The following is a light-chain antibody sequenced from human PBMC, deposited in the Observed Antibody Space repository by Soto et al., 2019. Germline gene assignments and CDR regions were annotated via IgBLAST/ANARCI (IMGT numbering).Light chain of an antibody. Sequence: EIVLTQSQVALSLSPGERSTLSCRGSQSVSSTLLTWYQQKPGQAPRLLIYGVSSRATGIPDRFSGSGSGTDFTLTISRLEPEGFAVYFCQHYGDSSWTFGQGTKVDIK. CDR1: QSVSSTL. J-gene: IGKJ1*01. CDR3: QHYGDSSWT. CDR2: GVS. V-gene: IGKV3-20*01.